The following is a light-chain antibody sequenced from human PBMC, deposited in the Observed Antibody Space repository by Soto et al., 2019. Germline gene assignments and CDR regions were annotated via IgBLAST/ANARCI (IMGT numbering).Light chain of an antibody. V-gene: IGKV2-28*01. CDR1: QSLLHANGNTY. CDR3: MQPLQSPMYT. J-gene: IGKJ2*01. Sequence: DIVMTQFPLSLPVSPGESASISCTSSQSLLHANGNTYLDWYRQKPGQSPQLLIYLASNRSSGVTDRFSGSGSGTEFTLKINRVEADDVAVYYCMQPLQSPMYTFVQVTRLEFK. CDR2: LAS.